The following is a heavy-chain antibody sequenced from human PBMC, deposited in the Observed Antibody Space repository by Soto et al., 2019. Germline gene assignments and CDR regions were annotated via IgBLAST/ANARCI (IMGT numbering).Heavy chain of an antibody. Sequence: QVQLQQWGAGLLKPSETLSLTCAVYGGSFSGYYWSWIRQPPGKGLEWIGEINHSGSTNYNPSLKSRVTISVDTSKNQFSLKLRSVTAADTAVYYCARDGGSRIAAGGTRYSSGWGISDYWGQGTLVTVSS. J-gene: IGHJ4*02. CDR2: INHSGST. V-gene: IGHV4-34*01. CDR1: GGSFSGYY. CDR3: ARDGGSRIAAGGTRYSSGWGISDY. D-gene: IGHD6-13*01.